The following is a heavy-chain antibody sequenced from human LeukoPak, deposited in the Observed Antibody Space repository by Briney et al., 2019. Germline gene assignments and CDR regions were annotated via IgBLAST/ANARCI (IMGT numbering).Heavy chain of an antibody. CDR1: GFAFTTHS. CDR3: AKDSAEYCSSTSCSWFDY. Sequence: GGSLRLSCAASGFAFTTHSMYWVRQAPGKGLEWVSAISGSGGSTYYADSVKGRFTISRDNSKNTLYLQMNSLRAEDTAVYYCAKDSAEYCSSTSCSWFDYWGQGTLVTVSS. D-gene: IGHD2-2*01. CDR2: ISGSGGST. V-gene: IGHV3-23*01. J-gene: IGHJ4*02.